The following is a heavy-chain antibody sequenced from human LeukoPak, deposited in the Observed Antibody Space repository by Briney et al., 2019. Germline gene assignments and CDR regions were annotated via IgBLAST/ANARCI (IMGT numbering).Heavy chain of an antibody. CDR2: ISTSGSTI. CDR3: ARNQRITMVRGVLPNWFDP. V-gene: IGHV3-11*04. J-gene: IGHJ5*02. Sequence: GGSLRLSCATSGFTFSGYYMSWIRQAPGKGLEWVSYISTSGSTIYYADSVKGRFTISRDNAKNSLYLQMNSLRAEDTAVYYCARNQRITMVRGVLPNWFDPWGQGTLVTVSS. CDR1: GFTFSGYY. D-gene: IGHD3-10*01.